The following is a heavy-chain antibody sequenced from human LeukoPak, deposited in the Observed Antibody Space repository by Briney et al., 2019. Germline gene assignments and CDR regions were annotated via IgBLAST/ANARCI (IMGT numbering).Heavy chain of an antibody. D-gene: IGHD6-19*01. V-gene: IGHV3-30*04. CDR3: AKDSVAVAGLVNHFDY. CDR1: GFTFSSYA. Sequence: GGSLRLSCAASGFTFSSYATHWVRQAPGKGLEWVAVISYDGSNKYYADSVKGRFTISRDNSKNTLYLQMNSLRAEDTAVYYCAKDSVAVAGLVNHFDYWGRGTLVTVSS. J-gene: IGHJ4*02. CDR2: ISYDGSNK.